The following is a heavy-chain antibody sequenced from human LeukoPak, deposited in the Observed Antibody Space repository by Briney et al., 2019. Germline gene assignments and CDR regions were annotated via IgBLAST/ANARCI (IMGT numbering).Heavy chain of an antibody. CDR2: INTNTGNP. CDR3: ARAGIAAAAYEGAFDY. Sequence: ASVKVSCKASGYTFTSYAMNWVRQAPGQGLEWMGWINTNTGNPTYAQGFTGRFVFSLDTSVSTAYLQISSLKAEDTAVYYCARAGIAAAAYEGAFDYWGQGTLVTVSS. D-gene: IGHD6-13*01. CDR1: GYTFTSYA. J-gene: IGHJ4*02. V-gene: IGHV7-4-1*02.